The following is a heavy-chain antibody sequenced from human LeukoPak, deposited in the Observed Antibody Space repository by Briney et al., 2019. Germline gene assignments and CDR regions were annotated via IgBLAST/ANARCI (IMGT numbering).Heavy chain of an antibody. CDR1: GFTFSTYW. D-gene: IGHD2-15*01. CDR3: AKQLGYCSDGSCYFPY. CDR2: ISNNGGYT. V-gene: IGHV3-23*01. Sequence: GGSLRLSCAASGFTFSTYWMTWVRQAPGKGLEWVSAISNNGGYTYYADSVQGRFTISRDNSKSTLCLQMNSLRAEDTAVYYCAKQLGYCSDGSCYFPYWGQGTLVTVSS. J-gene: IGHJ4*02.